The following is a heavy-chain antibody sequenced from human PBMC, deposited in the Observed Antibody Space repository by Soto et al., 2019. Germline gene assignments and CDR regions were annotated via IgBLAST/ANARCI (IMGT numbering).Heavy chain of an antibody. CDR3: ARAYGDYVFDC. J-gene: IGHJ4*02. D-gene: IGHD4-17*01. CDR1: GGSISSYY. Sequence: PSETLSLTCTVSGGSISSYYWSWIRQPPGKGLEWIGYIYYSGSTNYNPSLKSRVTISVDTSKNQFSLKLSSVTDADTAVYYCARAYGDYVFDCWGQGTLVTVSS. CDR2: IYYSGST. V-gene: IGHV4-59*01.